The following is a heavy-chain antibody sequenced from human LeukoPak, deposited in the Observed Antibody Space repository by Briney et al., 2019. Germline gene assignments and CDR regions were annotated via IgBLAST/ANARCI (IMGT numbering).Heavy chain of an antibody. J-gene: IGHJ4*02. V-gene: IGHV3-33*08. CDR1: GFTFSSYG. Sequence: GRSRRLSCAASGFTFSSYGMHWVRQAPGKGLEWVAVIWYGGSNKYYADSVKGRFTISTDNSKNTLYLQMNSLRAEDTAVYYCARGGSLWGQGTLVTVSS. D-gene: IGHD1-26*01. CDR3: ARGGSL. CDR2: IWYGGSNK.